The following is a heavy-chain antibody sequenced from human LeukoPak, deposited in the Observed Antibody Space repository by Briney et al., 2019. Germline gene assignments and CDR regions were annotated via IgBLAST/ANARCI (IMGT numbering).Heavy chain of an antibody. Sequence: VKVSCKASGYTFTSYGISWVRQAPGQGLEWMGWISAYNGNTNYAQKLQGRVTMTTDTSTSTAYMELRSLRSDDTAVYYCARADIVVVVAATSDFDYWGQGTLVTVSS. CDR3: ARADIVVVVAATSDFDY. J-gene: IGHJ4*02. D-gene: IGHD2-15*01. CDR2: ISAYNGNT. V-gene: IGHV1-18*01. CDR1: GYTFTSYG.